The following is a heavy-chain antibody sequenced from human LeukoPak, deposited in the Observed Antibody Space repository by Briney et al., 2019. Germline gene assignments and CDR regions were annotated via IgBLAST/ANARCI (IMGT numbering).Heavy chain of an antibody. CDR1: GFTFSSYA. CDR2: ISGSGGST. Sequence: GGSLRLSCAASGFTFSSYAMSWVRQAPGKGLEWVSAISGSGGSTYYADSVEGRFTISRDNSKNTLYLQMNSLRAEDTAVYYCAKDLLRRPPIVATITAIIFDYWGQGTLVTVSS. CDR3: AKDLLRRPPIVATITAIIFDY. D-gene: IGHD5-12*01. J-gene: IGHJ4*02. V-gene: IGHV3-23*01.